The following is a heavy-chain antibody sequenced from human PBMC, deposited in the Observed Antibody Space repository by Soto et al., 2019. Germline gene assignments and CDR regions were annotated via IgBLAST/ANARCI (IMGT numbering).Heavy chain of an antibody. J-gene: IGHJ5*02. D-gene: IGHD3-16*01. V-gene: IGHV3-7*03. CDR1: GFIFSPYW. CDR2: IKRDGSET. CDR3: AGDGVRNGAYNGWLDP. Sequence: AGGSLRLSCAASGFIFSPYWMSWVRQAPGKGLEWVANIKRDGSETHYVDSVKGRFTISRDNDKNLLYLQMDSLTPDDTAVYYCAGDGVRNGAYNGWLDPWGQGTLVTVSS.